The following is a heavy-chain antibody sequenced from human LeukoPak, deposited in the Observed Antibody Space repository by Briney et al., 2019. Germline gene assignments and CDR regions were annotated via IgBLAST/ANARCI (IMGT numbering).Heavy chain of an antibody. CDR3: ARGHLITIFGVVIISNWSDP. Sequence: SETLSLTCAVYGGSFSGYYRSWIRQPPGKGLEWIGEINHSGSTNYNPSLKSRVTISVDTSKNQFSLKLSSVTAADTAVYYCARGHLITIFGVVIISNWSDPWGQGTLVTVSS. D-gene: IGHD3-3*01. J-gene: IGHJ5*02. V-gene: IGHV4-34*01. CDR1: GGSFSGYY. CDR2: INHSGST.